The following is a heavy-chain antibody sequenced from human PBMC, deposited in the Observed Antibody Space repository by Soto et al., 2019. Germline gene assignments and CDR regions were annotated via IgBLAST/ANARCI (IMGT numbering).Heavy chain of an antibody. Sequence: QVQLQQWGAGLVKASGTLSLSCAVYGQSFSGHSWAWIRQPPGKGLEWIGEINESGSTYYNPSLKSRVTISTDTSKNQFSLKLSSVSAADTAAYFCARGSGIVALPGELEDVKYDYWGQGTLVNVSS. CDR1: GQSFSGHS. D-gene: IGHD1-1*01. J-gene: IGHJ4*02. CDR3: ARGSGIVALPGELEDVKYDY. CDR2: INESGST. V-gene: IGHV4-34*01.